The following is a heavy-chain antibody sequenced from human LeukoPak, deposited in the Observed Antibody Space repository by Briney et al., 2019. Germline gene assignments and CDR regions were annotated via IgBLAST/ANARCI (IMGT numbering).Heavy chain of an antibody. V-gene: IGHV3-23*01. CDR3: AKDVYYDILTGYYIGRFGFDY. CDR1: GFTFSSYA. D-gene: IGHD3-9*01. J-gene: IGHJ4*02. Sequence: GGSLRLSCAASGFTFSSYAMSWVRKAPGKRLEWVSAISGSGGSTYYEHSVKGRFTISRDNSKNTLYLQMNSLRAEDTAVYYCAKDVYYDILTGYYIGRFGFDYWGQGTLVTVSS. CDR2: ISGSGGST.